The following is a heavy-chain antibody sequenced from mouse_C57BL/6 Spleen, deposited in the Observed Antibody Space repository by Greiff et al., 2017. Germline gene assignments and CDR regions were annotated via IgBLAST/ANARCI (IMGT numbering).Heavy chain of an antibody. Sequence: QVQLQQPGAELVRPGTSVKLSCKASGYTFTSYWMHWVKQRPGQGLEWIGVIDPSDSYTNYNQKFKGKATLTVDTSSSTAYMQLSSLTSEDSAVYYCARSEGRGDVAYWGQGTLVTVSA. V-gene: IGHV1-59*01. CDR3: ARSEGRGDVAY. CDR1: GYTFTSYW. J-gene: IGHJ3*01. D-gene: IGHD3-3*01. CDR2: IDPSDSYT.